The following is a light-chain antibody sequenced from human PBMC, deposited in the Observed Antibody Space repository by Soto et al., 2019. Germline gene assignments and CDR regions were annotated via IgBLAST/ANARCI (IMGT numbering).Light chain of an antibody. CDR3: QQRNSDPIT. V-gene: IGKV1-9*01. Sequence: DIQLTQSPSFLSASVGDRVTITCRASQGISSYLAWYQQKPGKAPKLLIYAASTLQSGVPSRFSGSGSGTEFTLTISSLQPEDFATYYCQQRNSDPITFGQGTRLESK. J-gene: IGKJ5*01. CDR1: QGISSY. CDR2: AAS.